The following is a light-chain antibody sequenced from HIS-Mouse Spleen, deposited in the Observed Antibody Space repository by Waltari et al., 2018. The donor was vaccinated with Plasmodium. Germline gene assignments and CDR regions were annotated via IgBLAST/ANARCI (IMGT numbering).Light chain of an antibody. CDR1: QSVSSSY. V-gene: IGKV3-20*01. CDR2: GAS. CDR3: QQYGSSPPVT. J-gene: IGKJ4*01. Sequence: EIVLTQSPGTLSLSPGERATLSCRASQSVSSSYLAWYQQKPGQAPRLLIYGASNRATGIPDRFSGSGSGKDFTLTISRLEPEDFAVYYCQQYGSSPPVTFGGGTKVEIK.